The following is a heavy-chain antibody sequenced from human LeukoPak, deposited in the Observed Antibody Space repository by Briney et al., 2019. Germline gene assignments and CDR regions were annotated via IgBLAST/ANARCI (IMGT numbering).Heavy chain of an antibody. CDR1: GGSISSYY. Sequence: SETLSLTCTVSGGSISSYYWSWIRQPPGKGLEWIGYIYYSGSTNYNPSLKSRVTISVDTSKNQFSLKLSSVTAADTAVYYCARVEGQLGGSYYYYYYMDVWGKGTTVTVSS. J-gene: IGHJ6*03. CDR3: ARVEGQLGGSYYYYYYMDV. CDR2: IYYSGST. D-gene: IGHD6-13*01. V-gene: IGHV4-59*01.